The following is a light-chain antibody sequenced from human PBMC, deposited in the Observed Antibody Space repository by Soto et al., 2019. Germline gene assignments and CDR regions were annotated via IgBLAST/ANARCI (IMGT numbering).Light chain of an antibody. J-gene: IGKJ1*01. CDR1: QSISSY. Sequence: DIQMTQSPSSLSASVGDRVTITCRASQSISSYLNWYQQKPGKAPKLLIYAASSLQSGVPSRFSGSLCVTWFTLTISSLQPEDFATYYCHQSYSTPAVGQGTKVDIK. CDR2: AAS. V-gene: IGKV1-39*01. CDR3: HQSYSTPA.